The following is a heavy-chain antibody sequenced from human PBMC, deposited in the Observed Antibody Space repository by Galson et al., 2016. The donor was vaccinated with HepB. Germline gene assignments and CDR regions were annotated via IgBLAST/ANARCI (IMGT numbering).Heavy chain of an antibody. CDR1: GGTFSSSA. D-gene: IGHD6-13*01. CDR3: ARDAPRGAAGTAY. Sequence: SVKVSCKASGGTFSSSAISWVRQAPGQGLEWIGGIIPMVGTPNYAQKFQDRVTIIADEATTTAYMELTSLRFEDTAVYYCARDAPRGAAGTAYWGQGTLVTVSS. J-gene: IGHJ4*02. V-gene: IGHV1-69*13. CDR2: IIPMVGTP.